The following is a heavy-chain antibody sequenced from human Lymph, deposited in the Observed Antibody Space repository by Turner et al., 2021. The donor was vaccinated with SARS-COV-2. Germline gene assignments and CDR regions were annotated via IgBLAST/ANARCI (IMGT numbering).Heavy chain of an antibody. CDR2: FDPEDGAT. V-gene: IGHV1-24*01. CDR1: GYTLTELS. J-gene: IGHJ6*02. Sequence: QVQLVQSGAEVKKPGASVKVTCKVSGYTLTELSMHWVRQAPGKGLGWMGGFDPEDGATIYAQKFQGGVTMTENTSIDTVYMELSSLRSENTAVYYCAIDRKKWLVQTGDGMDVWGQGTTVTVSS. CDR3: AIDRKKWLVQTGDGMDV. D-gene: IGHD6-19*01.